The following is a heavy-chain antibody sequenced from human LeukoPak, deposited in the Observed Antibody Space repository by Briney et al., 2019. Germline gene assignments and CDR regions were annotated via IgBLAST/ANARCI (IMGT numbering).Heavy chain of an antibody. CDR3: ARDRAVDPRMVRGVRNWFDP. Sequence: GGSLRLSCAASGFTFSSYEMNWVRQAPGKGLEWVSSISSSSSYIYYADSVKGRFTISRDNAKNSLYLQMNSLRAEDTAVYYCARDRAVDPRMVRGVRNWFDPWGQGTLVTVSS. V-gene: IGHV3-21*01. J-gene: IGHJ5*02. CDR2: ISSSSSYI. CDR1: GFTFSSYE. D-gene: IGHD3-10*01.